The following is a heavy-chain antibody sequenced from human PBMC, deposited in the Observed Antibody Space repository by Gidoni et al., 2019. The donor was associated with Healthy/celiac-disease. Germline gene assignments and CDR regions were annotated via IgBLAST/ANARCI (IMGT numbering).Heavy chain of an antibody. D-gene: IGHD2-15*01. CDR1: GFTVSSYA. V-gene: IGHV3-30-3*01. CDR3: ARELGYCSGGSCYSHYYYYYGMDV. Sequence: QVQLVEAGVGVGKLGRSLRLSCEASGFTVSSYAMHGVRQAPGKGLVWLSVISYDGSNKYYADSVKCRFTISRDNSKNTLYLPMNSLRAEDTAVYYCARELGYCSGGSCYSHYYYYYGMDVWGQGTTVTVSS. J-gene: IGHJ6*02. CDR2: ISYDGSNK.